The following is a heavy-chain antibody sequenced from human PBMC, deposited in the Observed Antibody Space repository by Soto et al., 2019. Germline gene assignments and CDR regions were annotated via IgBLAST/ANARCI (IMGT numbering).Heavy chain of an antibody. CDR2: IYYSGST. Sequence: QVQLQESGPGLVKPSETLSLTCTVSGGSISSYYWSWIRQPPGKGLEWIGYIYYSGSTNYNPSLKSRVTISVDTSKNQSSLKLSSVTAADTAVYYCARDRCGGAALRYFDCSPCYGMDVWGQGTTVTVSS. CDR1: GGSISSYY. D-gene: IGHD3-9*01. V-gene: IGHV4-59*01. CDR3: ARDRCGGAALRYFDCSPCYGMDV. J-gene: IGHJ6*02.